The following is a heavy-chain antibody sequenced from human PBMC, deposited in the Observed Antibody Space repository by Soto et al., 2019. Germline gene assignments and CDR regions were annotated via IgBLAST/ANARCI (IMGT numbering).Heavy chain of an antibody. Sequence: GGSLRLSCVDCGLGFASYSINWVRQAPGKGLEWVSSISGGEPNTHYAGSVKGRFTISRDDSKKTVHLQMNSLRVEDTGTYHCARGGIGSRFHYRGLDVCGLRTTVTVCS. CDR1: GLGFASYS. CDR3: ARGGIGSRFHYRGLDV. J-gene: IGHJ6*02. CDR2: ISGGEPNT. D-gene: IGHD2-21*01. V-gene: IGHV3-23*01.